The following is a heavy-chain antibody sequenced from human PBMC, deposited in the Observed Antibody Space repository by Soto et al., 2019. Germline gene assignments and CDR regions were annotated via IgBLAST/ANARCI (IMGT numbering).Heavy chain of an antibody. D-gene: IGHD2-15*01. CDR1: GFSLSTSGVG. V-gene: IGHV2-5*02. Sequence: QITLKESGPTLVKPTQTLTLTCTFSGFSLSTSGVGVGWIRQPPGKAMEWLALIYWDDDKRYSPSLKRRLTITKDTSKGQVVRTMTNMDPVDTATYYCAHRPYLYCSGGSCYSGGFDYWGQGTLVTVSA. J-gene: IGHJ4*02. CDR2: IYWDDDK. CDR3: AHRPYLYCSGGSCYSGGFDY.